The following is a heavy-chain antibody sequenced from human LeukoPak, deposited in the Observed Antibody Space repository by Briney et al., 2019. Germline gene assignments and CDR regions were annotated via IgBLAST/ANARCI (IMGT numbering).Heavy chain of an antibody. CDR2: ISVSGSGK. J-gene: IGHJ4*02. CDR1: GFPFKTYA. Sequence: GVSLRLSCVASGFPFKTYAMIWVRQAPGRGLEWLSVISVSGSGKYYAGSVKGRFTVSRDNSKNTLYLQMNSLRAEDTAVYYCARHGSGSPVSPKLNWGQGTLVTVSS. CDR3: ARHGSGSPVSPKLN. D-gene: IGHD3-10*01. V-gene: IGHV3-23*01.